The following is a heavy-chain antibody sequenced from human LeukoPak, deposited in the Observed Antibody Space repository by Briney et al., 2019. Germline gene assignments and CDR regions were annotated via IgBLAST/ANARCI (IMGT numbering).Heavy chain of an antibody. CDR1: GFIFSDYY. CDR2: ISSTSSDT. D-gene: IGHD3-10*01. J-gene: IGHJ6*04. Sequence: GGSLRLSCAASGFIFSDYYMSWIRQTPGKGLEWLSYISSTSSDTNYADSVKGRFTISRDNAKKSLFLQMNSLRAEDTGVHYCAAPYYYGSGSLLHFYYGMDVWGKGTTVTVSS. V-gene: IGHV3-11*06. CDR3: AAPYYYGSGSLLHFYYGMDV.